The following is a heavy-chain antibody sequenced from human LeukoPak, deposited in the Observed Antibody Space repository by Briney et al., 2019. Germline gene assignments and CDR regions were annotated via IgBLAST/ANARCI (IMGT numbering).Heavy chain of an antibody. Sequence: AGGSLRLSCAASGFTFSSYSMNWVRQAPGKGLEWVSYVSSSSSTIYYAGSVKGRVTISRDNAKNSLYLQMNSLRDEDTAVYYCARDEYSGYGLDYWGQGTLVTVSS. CDR1: GFTFSSYS. CDR2: VSSSSSTI. D-gene: IGHD5-12*01. V-gene: IGHV3-48*02. J-gene: IGHJ4*02. CDR3: ARDEYSGYGLDY.